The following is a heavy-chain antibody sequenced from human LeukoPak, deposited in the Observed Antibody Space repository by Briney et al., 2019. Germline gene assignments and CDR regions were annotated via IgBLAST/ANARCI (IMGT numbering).Heavy chain of an antibody. D-gene: IGHD3-9*01. J-gene: IGHJ4*02. CDR3: ARGVSYYDILTGYYTPFGFDY. V-gene: IGHV4-61*02. Sequence: PSETLSLTCTVSGGSISSGSYYWSWIRQPAGKGLEWNGRIYTSGSTNYNPSLKSRVTISVDTSKNQFSLKLSSVTAADTAVYYCARGVSYYDILTGYYTPFGFDYWGQGTLVTVSS. CDR1: GGSISSGSYY. CDR2: IYTSGST.